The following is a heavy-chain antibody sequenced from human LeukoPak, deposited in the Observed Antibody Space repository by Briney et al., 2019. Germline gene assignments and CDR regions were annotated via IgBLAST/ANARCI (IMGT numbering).Heavy chain of an antibody. Sequence: ASVKVSCKASGYSFTAYYIHWVRQAPGQGLEWMGWINPNSGGTNYAQKFQGRVTMTRDTSISTAYMELSRLRSDDTAVYYCARDSSGYYFKSSWYFDLWGRGTLVTVSS. CDR3: ARDSSGYYFKSSWYFDL. V-gene: IGHV1-2*02. D-gene: IGHD3-22*01. CDR2: INPNSGGT. J-gene: IGHJ2*01. CDR1: GYSFTAYY.